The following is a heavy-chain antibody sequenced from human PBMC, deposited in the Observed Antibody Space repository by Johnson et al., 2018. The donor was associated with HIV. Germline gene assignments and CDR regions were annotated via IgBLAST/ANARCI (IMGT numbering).Heavy chain of an antibody. CDR3: ARDYREANAFDI. Sequence: VQLVESGGGVVQPGRSLRLSCAASGFTFSSYAMHWIRQAPGKGLEWVSYISSSGSTIYYADSVKGRFTISRDNSKNTLYLQMNSLRAEDTAVYYCARDYREANAFDILGQGTMVTVSS. CDR2: ISSSGSTI. J-gene: IGHJ3*02. D-gene: IGHD1-26*01. V-gene: IGHV3-48*01. CDR1: GFTFSSYA.